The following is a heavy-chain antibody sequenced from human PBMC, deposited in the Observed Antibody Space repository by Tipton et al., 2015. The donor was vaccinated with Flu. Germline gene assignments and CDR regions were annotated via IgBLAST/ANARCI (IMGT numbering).Heavy chain of an antibody. CDR3: ARGRGAAAGNFDY. J-gene: IGHJ4*02. V-gene: IGHV4-61*02. CDR1: GGSISSSAYY. Sequence: TLSLTCTVSGGSISSSAYYWSWIRQPAGKGLEWIGRIYTSGSTNYNPSLKSRVTMSVDTSKNQFSLKLSSVTAADTAVYYCARGRGAAAGNFDYWGQGTLVTVSS. D-gene: IGHD6-13*01. CDR2: IYTSGST.